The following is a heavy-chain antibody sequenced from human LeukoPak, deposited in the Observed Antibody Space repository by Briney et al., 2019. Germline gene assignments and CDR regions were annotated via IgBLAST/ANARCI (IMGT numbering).Heavy chain of an antibody. V-gene: IGHV4-59*01. CDR2: IYYSGST. J-gene: IGHJ4*02. Sequence: SETLSLTCTVSGGSISSYYWSWIRQPPGKGLEGSGDIYYSGSTNYNPSLKSRVPISVDTSKNQFSLKLSSVTAADTAVYYCARAKTDYGPYYFDYWGQGTLVTVSS. D-gene: IGHD4-17*01. CDR1: GGSISSYY. CDR3: ARAKTDYGPYYFDY.